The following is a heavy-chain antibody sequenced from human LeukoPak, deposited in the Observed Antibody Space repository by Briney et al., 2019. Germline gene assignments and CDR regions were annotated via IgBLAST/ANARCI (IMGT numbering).Heavy chain of an antibody. D-gene: IGHD3-3*01. CDR2: IYYSGST. CDR1: GGSISSGGYY. V-gene: IGHV4-31*03. J-gene: IGHJ5*02. Sequence: SQTLSLTCTVSGGSISSGGYYWSWIRQHPGKGLEWIGYIYYSGSTYYNPSLKSRVTISVDTSKNRFSLKLSSVTAADTAVYYCARGAGDFWSYSNWFDPWGQGTLVTVSS. CDR3: ARGAGDFWSYSNWFDP.